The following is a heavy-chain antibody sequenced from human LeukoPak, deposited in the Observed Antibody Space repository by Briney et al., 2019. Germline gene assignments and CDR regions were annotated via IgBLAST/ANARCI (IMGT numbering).Heavy chain of an antibody. D-gene: IGHD3-10*01. CDR2: IDPSDSYT. CDR3: ARHGRWFGELYPFDY. Sequence: GESLKISCKGSGYSFTSYWISWVRQMPGKGLEWMGRIDPSDSYTNYSPSLQGHVTISADKSISTAYLQWSSLKASDTAMYYCARHGRWFGELYPFDYWGQGTLVTVSS. CDR1: GYSFTSYW. V-gene: IGHV5-10-1*01. J-gene: IGHJ4*02.